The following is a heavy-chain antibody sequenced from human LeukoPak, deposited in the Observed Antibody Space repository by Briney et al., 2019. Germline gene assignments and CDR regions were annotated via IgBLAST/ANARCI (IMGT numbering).Heavy chain of an antibody. D-gene: IGHD3-10*01. CDR1: GFTFSSYG. V-gene: IGHV3-30*02. J-gene: IGHJ6*03. CDR3: AKDYYGSGSYPNLYYYYYYMDV. CDR2: IRYDGSNK. Sequence: GGSLRLSCAASGFTFSSYGMHWVRQAPGKGLEWVAFIRYDGSNKYYADSVKGRFTISRDNSKNTLYLQMNSLRAEDTAVYYCAKDYYGSGSYPNLYYYYYYMDVWGKGTTVTVSS.